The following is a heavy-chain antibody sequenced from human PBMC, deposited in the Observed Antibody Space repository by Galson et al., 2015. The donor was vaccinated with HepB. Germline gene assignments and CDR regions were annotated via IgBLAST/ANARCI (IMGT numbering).Heavy chain of an antibody. Sequence: SVKVSCKASGYTFSSFGISWVRQAPGQGLEWMGWISGYKSNTDYAQELQARVTMTTDTSTSTAYMELRSLRSDDTAVYYCARDNRIQPYYFYGMDVWGQGTTVTVSS. CDR3: ARDNRIQPYYFYGMDV. CDR2: ISGYKSNT. J-gene: IGHJ6*02. CDR1: GYTFSSFG. D-gene: IGHD5-18*01. V-gene: IGHV1-18*01.